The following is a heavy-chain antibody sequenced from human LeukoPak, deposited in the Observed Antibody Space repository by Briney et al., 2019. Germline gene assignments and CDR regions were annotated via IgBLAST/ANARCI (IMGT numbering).Heavy chain of an antibody. V-gene: IGHV3-23*01. J-gene: IGHJ3*02. CDR2: ISGSGGST. CDR3: AKDRVAVAGPNDAFDI. Sequence: GGSLRLSCAASGFTFSSYAMSWVRQAPGKGLEWVSAISGSGGSTSYADSVKGRFTISRDNSINTLYLQMNSLRAEDAAVYYCAKDRVAVAGPNDAFDIWGQGTMVTVSS. D-gene: IGHD6-19*01. CDR1: GFTFSSYA.